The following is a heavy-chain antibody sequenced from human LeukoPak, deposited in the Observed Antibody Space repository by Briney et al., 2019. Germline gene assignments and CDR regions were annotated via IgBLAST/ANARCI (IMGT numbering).Heavy chain of an antibody. CDR3: ARVLSSYYYYYMVV. CDR2: IYTSGST. D-gene: IGHD6-19*01. J-gene: IGHJ6*03. V-gene: IGHV4-61*02. CDR1: GGSISSGSYY. Sequence: SETLSLTCTVCGGSISSGSYYWGWIRQPAGKGLEWIGRIYTSGSTNYNPSLNSRVTISVDTSKNQFSLKLSSVAAADPAVYYCARVLSSYYYYYMVVSGEGTTVTVSS.